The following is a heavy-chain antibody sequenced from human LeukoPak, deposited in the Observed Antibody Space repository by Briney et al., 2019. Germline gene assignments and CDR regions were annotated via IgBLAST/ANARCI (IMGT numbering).Heavy chain of an antibody. Sequence: GASVTVSCKASGYTFSNYGISWVRQAPGLGLEWMGWTSYNGNTNYPQKFQDRVTMTTDTSTTTAYMELRSLESDDTAVYYCARHSGSGWQALGYWGQGTLVTVSS. V-gene: IGHV1-18*04. CDR2: TSYNGNT. CDR3: ARHSGSGWQALGY. CDR1: GYTFSNYG. J-gene: IGHJ4*02. D-gene: IGHD6-19*01.